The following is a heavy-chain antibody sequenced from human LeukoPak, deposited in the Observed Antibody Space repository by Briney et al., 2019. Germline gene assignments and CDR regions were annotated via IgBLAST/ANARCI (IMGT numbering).Heavy chain of an antibody. Sequence: GGSLRLSCAASGFTFSSYGMHWVRQAPGKGLEWVAVIWYDGSNTYYADSVKGRFTISRDNSKNTLYVQMNSLRVEDTAVYCCARDRFCSTTSCYPGSFDYWGQGTLVTVSS. CDR1: GFTFSSYG. CDR2: IWYDGSNT. J-gene: IGHJ4*02. V-gene: IGHV3-33*01. D-gene: IGHD2-2*01. CDR3: ARDRFCSTTSCYPGSFDY.